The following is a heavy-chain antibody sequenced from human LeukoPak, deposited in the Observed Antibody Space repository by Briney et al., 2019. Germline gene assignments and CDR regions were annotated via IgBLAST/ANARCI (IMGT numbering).Heavy chain of an antibody. V-gene: IGHV3-30-3*01. J-gene: IGHJ4*02. D-gene: IGHD4-23*01. CDR2: ISYEGSKK. Sequence: PGRSLRLSCAAPGFTFSSYSMHWVRQAPGKGREWVAVISYEGSKKYYADSVKGRFTISRDNSKNTLYLQMNSLRAEDTAVYYCARERTTVVSPFVYWGQGTLVTVSS. CDR1: GFTFSSYS. CDR3: ARERTTVVSPFVY.